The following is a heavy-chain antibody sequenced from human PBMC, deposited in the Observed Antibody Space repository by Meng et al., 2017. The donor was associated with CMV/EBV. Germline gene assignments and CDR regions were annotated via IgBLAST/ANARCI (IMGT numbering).Heavy chain of an antibody. Sequence: GESLKISCAASGFTFSSYWMHWVRQAPGKGLVWVSRINSDGSSTSYADSVKGRFTISRDNAKNTLYLQMNSLRAEDTAVYYCAKFRRWELEYFDYWGQGTLVTVSS. CDR3: AKFRRWELEYFDY. J-gene: IGHJ4*02. V-gene: IGHV3-74*01. CDR2: INSDGSST. D-gene: IGHD1-26*01. CDR1: GFTFSSYW.